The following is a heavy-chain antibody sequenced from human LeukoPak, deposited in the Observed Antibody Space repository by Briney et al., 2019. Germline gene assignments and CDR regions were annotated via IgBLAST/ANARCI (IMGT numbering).Heavy chain of an antibody. Sequence: SETLSLTCTVSGGSISSSSYYWGWIRQPPGKGLEWIGSIYYSGSTYYNPSLKSRVTISVDTSKNQFSLKLSSVTPEDTAVYYCARSTGTVNFDYWGQGTLVTVSS. V-gene: IGHV4-39*01. CDR2: IYYSGST. J-gene: IGHJ4*02. D-gene: IGHD1-7*01. CDR1: GGSISSSSYY. CDR3: ARSTGTVNFDY.